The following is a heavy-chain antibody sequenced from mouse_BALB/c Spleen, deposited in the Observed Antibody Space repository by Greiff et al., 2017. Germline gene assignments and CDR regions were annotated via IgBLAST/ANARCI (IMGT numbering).Heavy chain of an antibody. CDR2: INPSTGYT. CDR1: GYTFTSYW. Sequence: VHLVESGAELAKPGASVKMSCKASGYTFTSYWMHWVKQRPGQGLEWIGYINPSTGYTEYNQKFKDKATLTADKSSSTAYMQLSSLTSEDSAVYYCARGAMDYWGQGTSVTVSS. J-gene: IGHJ4*01. V-gene: IGHV1-7*01. CDR3: ARGAMDY.